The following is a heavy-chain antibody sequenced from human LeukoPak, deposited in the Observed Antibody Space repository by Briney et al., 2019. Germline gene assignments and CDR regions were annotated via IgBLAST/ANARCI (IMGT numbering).Heavy chain of an antibody. CDR3: ARDGQSGDGYNPFDY. CDR2: IIPILGIA. CDR1: GGTFSSYA. D-gene: IGHD5-24*01. V-gene: IGHV1-69*04. Sequence: ASAKVSCKASGGTFSSYAISWVRQAPGQGLEWMGRIIPILGIANYAQKFQGRVTITADKSTSTAYMELSSLRSEDTAVYYCARDGQSGDGYNPFDYWGQGTLVTVSS. J-gene: IGHJ4*02.